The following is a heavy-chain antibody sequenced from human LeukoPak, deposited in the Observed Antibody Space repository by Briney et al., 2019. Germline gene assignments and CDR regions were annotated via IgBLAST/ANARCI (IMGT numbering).Heavy chain of an antibody. CDR3: ARDHGSRIDY. Sequence: SETLSRTCTVPGGSISSYYWSWIRQPPGKGLEWIGYIYYSGSTNYNPSLKSRVTISVDTSKNRFSLKLSSVTAADTAVYYCARDHGSRIDYWGQGTLVTVSS. CDR1: GGSISSYY. D-gene: IGHD6-25*01. CDR2: IYYSGST. V-gene: IGHV4-59*01. J-gene: IGHJ4*02.